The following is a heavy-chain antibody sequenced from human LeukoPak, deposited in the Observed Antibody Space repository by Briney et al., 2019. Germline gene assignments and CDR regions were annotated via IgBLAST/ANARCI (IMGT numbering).Heavy chain of an antibody. V-gene: IGHV3-53*01. Sequence: PGGSLRLSCAASGFTVSSNYMSWVRQAPGKGLEWVSVIYSGGSTYYADSVKGRFTISRDNAKNSLYLQMNSLRAEDTAVYYCARSPLGYCSSASCYGEYYYYYMDVWGKGTTVTVSS. CDR2: IYSGGST. D-gene: IGHD2-2*01. CDR1: GFTVSSNY. CDR3: ARSPLGYCSSASCYGEYYYYYMDV. J-gene: IGHJ6*03.